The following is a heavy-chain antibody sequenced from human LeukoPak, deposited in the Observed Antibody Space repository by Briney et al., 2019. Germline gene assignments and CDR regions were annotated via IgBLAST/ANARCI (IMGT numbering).Heavy chain of an antibody. Sequence: GRSLRLSCAASGFTFSSYAMHWVRQAPGKGLEWVAVISYDGSNKYYADSVKGRFTISRDNSKNTLYLQMNSLRAEDTAVYYCARARLLYCSGGSCYAAPLDYWGQGTLVTASS. CDR2: ISYDGSNK. J-gene: IGHJ4*02. CDR1: GFTFSSYA. D-gene: IGHD2-15*01. V-gene: IGHV3-30-3*01. CDR3: ARARLLYCSGGSCYAAPLDY.